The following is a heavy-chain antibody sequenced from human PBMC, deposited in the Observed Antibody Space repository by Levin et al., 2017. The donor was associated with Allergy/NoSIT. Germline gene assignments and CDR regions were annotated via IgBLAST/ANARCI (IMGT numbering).Heavy chain of an antibody. D-gene: IGHD3-16*01. Sequence: PGESLKISCAASGFTFNNYAMSWVRQAPGKGLEWVSNVRNTGGGTNYADSVKGRFIISRDNSKNTLYLQMNSLRAEDTAIYYCAKERLAGGIDYWGQGTLVTVSS. J-gene: IGHJ4*02. CDR2: VRNTGGGT. V-gene: IGHV3-23*01. CDR3: AKERLAGGIDY. CDR1: GFTFNNYA.